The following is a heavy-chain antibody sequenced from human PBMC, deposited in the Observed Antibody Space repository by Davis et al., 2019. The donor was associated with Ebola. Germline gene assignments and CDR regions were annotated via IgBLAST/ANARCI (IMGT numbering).Heavy chain of an antibody. J-gene: IGHJ4*02. CDR2: IYGSGSA. CDR1: GGSISNFY. D-gene: IGHD2-21*01. CDR3: AGGDYSAYCGYCLDS. Sequence: PSETLSLTCTVSGGSISNFYWSWIRQPAGKVLEWIGRIYGSGSANYNPSLKSRVTMSVDTSKNQFSLQLSSVTAGDTAVYFCAGGDYSAYCGYCLDSWGQGTLVTVSS. V-gene: IGHV4-4*07.